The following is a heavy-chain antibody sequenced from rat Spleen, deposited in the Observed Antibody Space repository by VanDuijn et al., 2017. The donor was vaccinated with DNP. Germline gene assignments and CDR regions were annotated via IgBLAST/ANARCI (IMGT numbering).Heavy chain of an antibody. V-gene: IGHV3-1*01. CDR2: ISYSGRT. CDR1: GYSITSNY. Sequence: EVQLQESGPGLVKPSQSLSLTCSVTGYSITSNYWGWIRKFPGNKMEWIGHISYSGRTNYNPSLKSRIAITRDTSKNHFFLHLNSVTIEDTATYYCARWTRYFDYWGQGVMVTVSS. J-gene: IGHJ2*01. CDR3: ARWTRYFDY. D-gene: IGHD1-7*01.